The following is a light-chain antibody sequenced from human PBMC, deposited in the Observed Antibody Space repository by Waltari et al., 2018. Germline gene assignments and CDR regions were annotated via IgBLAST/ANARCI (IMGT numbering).Light chain of an antibody. V-gene: IGLV3-1*01. CDR1: HLGDND. J-gene: IGLJ2*01. CDR3: QAWDSDTVI. CDR2: QDS. Sequence: SYELIQPPSVSVSPGQTASPTRSAVHLGDNDASRYQQKPGQSPVLVIYQDSKRPSGIPDRISGSNSENTATLTISGTQAVDEADYYCQAWDSDTVIFGRGTKLTVL.